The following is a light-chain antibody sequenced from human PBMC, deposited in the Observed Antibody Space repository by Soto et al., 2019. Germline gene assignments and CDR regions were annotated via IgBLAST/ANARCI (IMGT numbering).Light chain of an antibody. CDR2: GAS. J-gene: IGKJ4*01. V-gene: IGKV3-15*01. CDR1: LSVSSN. Sequence: DIVVTQSPATVSVSPGERGTRSCRACLSVSSNLAWYQQKPGQAPRLLIYGASTRATGVPASFSGSGSGTEFTLTISSLQSEDFAVYYFQQYNDWLHTFGGGTKVDIK. CDR3: QQYNDWLHT.